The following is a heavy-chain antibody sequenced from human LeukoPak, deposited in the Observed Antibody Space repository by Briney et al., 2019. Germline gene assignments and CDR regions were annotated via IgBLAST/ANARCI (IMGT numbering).Heavy chain of an antibody. D-gene: IGHD6-19*01. Sequence: GGSLRLSCAASGLTFDSYTMTWVRQAPGKGPEWVANIDPDGRVKNYVDSVKGRVTISRDNAKNSLYLQMDSLTVEDTAVYFCARVRCCEGSGLIYFDPWSQGTLVTVSS. CDR2: IDPDGRVK. J-gene: IGHJ5*02. CDR3: ARVRCCEGSGLIYFDP. V-gene: IGHV3-7*01. CDR1: GLTFDSYT.